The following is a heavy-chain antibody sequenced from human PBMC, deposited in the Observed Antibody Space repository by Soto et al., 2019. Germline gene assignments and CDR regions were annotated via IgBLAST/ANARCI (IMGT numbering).Heavy chain of an antibody. CDR3: ARAQPKYDFWSGYYMDV. D-gene: IGHD3-3*01. Sequence: QVQLQESGPGLVKPSGTLSLTCAVSSGSISSSNWWSWVRQPQGKGLEWIGEIYHSVSTNYNPSLKSLVTISVDKSKNQCSQKLSSVTAADTAVYYCARAQPKYDFWSGYYMDVWGKGTTVTVSS. J-gene: IGHJ6*03. CDR1: SGSISSSNW. V-gene: IGHV4-4*02. CDR2: IYHSVST.